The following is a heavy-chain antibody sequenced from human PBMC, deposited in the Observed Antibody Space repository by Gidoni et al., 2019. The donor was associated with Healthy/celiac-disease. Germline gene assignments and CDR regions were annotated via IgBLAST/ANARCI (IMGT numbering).Heavy chain of an antibody. V-gene: IGHV1-69*01. CDR1: GGTFSSYA. CDR3: ARSPRYNWNDQYFDY. CDR2: IIPIFGTA. Sequence: QVQLVRSGAAVKKPGSSVKVSCKASGGTFSSYAISWVRQAPGQGLEWMGGIIPIFGTANYAQKFQGRVTITADESTSTAYMELSSLRSEDTAVYYCARSPRYNWNDQYFDYWGQGTLVTVSS. J-gene: IGHJ4*02. D-gene: IGHD1-20*01.